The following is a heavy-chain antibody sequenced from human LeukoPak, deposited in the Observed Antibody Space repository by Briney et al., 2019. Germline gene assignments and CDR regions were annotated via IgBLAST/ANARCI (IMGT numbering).Heavy chain of an antibody. J-gene: IGHJ4*02. V-gene: IGHV3-21*01. D-gene: IGHD6-19*01. CDR3: ARDYSSGWFAKGAY. Sequence: PGGSLRLSCAGSGFTFESYTMTWFRQAPGKGLEWVSSIDATSSLINYADSVKGRFTTSRANDNNTLFLQMNSLRAEDTGTYYCARDYSSGWFAKGAYWGQGALVLVSS. CDR2: IDATSSLI. CDR1: GFTFESYT.